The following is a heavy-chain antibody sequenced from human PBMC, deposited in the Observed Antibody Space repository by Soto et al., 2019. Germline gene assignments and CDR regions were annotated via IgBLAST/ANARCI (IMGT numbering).Heavy chain of an antibody. CDR1: GYTFSDDY. V-gene: IGHV1-2*02. Sequence: VQLVQSGAEVRKPGASVRVSCKASGYTFSDDYIHWVRQAPGQGLEWMGWIIAATGGTNYVEKFKGRVTMTRDTSITEVYMEVTSLTSDDTAVYFCAGDRRGSGSFNGMDVWGQGTSVTVSS. J-gene: IGHJ6*02. CDR2: IIAATGGT. D-gene: IGHD3-10*01. CDR3: AGDRRGSGSFNGMDV.